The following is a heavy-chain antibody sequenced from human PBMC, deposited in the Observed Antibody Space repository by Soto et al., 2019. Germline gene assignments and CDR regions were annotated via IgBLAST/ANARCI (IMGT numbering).Heavy chain of an antibody. CDR3: ARDFKRYSSPQAPLEY. CDR2: IYYSGNT. CDR1: GDSLSSGDYY. V-gene: IGHV4-30-4*01. Sequence: SETLSLTCTVSGDSLSSGDYYWSWIRQPPGKGLEWIGCIYYSGNTYYNPSLKRRFSISVDTSKNQFSLQLSSVTVADTAVYYCARDFKRYSSPQAPLEYWGLGTLVTVSS. D-gene: IGHD6-13*01. J-gene: IGHJ4*02.